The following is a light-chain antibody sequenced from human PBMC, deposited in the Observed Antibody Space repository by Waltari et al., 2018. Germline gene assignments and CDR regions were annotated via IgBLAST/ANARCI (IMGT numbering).Light chain of an antibody. CDR2: DDS. CDR3: QQHGSFPQT. Sequence: EIVLTQSPGTLSLSPGEVATLSCRASQSIINNYLAWYQQIPGQAPRPLVYDDSSRATGIPDRFSGSGSGTDFTLTISRLEPADFALYFSQQHGSFPQTFGQGTKVEIK. CDR1: QSIINNY. V-gene: IGKV3-20*01. J-gene: IGKJ1*01.